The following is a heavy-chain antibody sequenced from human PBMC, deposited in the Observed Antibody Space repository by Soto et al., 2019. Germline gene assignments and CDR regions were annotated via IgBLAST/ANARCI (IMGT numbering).Heavy chain of an antibody. CDR3: GRRSPRYGIDS. V-gene: IGHV1-3*01. J-gene: IGHJ4*02. Sequence: QVHLVQSGAEVKKPGASVKVSCKASGYTFRSNGLHWVRQAPGQSLEWVGWINGDNGNTKYSQRFQGRVTITTDTSASTAYMELTTLTSEVTAVYYCGRRSPRYGIDSWGQGTLVTVSS. CDR2: INGDNGNT. CDR1: GYTFRSNG. D-gene: IGHD1-1*01.